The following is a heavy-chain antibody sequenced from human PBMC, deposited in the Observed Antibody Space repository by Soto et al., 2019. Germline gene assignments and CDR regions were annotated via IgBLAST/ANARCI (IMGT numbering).Heavy chain of an antibody. V-gene: IGHV1-8*01. Sequence: ASVKVSCKASGYTFTSYDINWVRQATGQGLEWMGWMNPNSGNTGYAQKFQGRVTMTRNTSISTAYMELSSLRSEDTAVYYCARGPPTFFEGGAAGYWFDHWGQGTLVTVS. CDR2: MNPNSGNT. J-gene: IGHJ5*02. D-gene: IGHD3-3*01. CDR3: ARGPPTFFEGGAAGYWFDH. CDR1: GYTFTSYD.